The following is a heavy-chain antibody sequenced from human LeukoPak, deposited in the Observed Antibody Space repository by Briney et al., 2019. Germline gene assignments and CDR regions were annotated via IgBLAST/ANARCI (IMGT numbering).Heavy chain of an antibody. J-gene: IGHJ4*02. D-gene: IGHD1-1*01. V-gene: IGHV3-74*01. CDR2: ISSDGATT. Sequence: GGSLRLSCEASGFTLSSYWMHWVRQAPGRGLVWVSRISSDGATTDCADYVKGRFTVSRDNAKNTLYLQMNSLRVEDTAVYYCARAWKTSGDYWGQGTQVTVSS. CDR1: GFTLSSYW. CDR3: ARAWKTSGDY.